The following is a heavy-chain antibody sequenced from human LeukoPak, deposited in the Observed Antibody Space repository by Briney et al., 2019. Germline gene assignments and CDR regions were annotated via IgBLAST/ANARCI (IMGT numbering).Heavy chain of an antibody. D-gene: IGHD6-19*01. CDR3: ARDFGSGGFGGYLDY. Sequence: GGSLRLSCAASGFIFSDYAMSWVRQAPGKGLEWVSFLSASGSYIYYAYSMKGRFTISRDNAKNSLYLQMNSLRAEDTAVYYCARDFGSGGFGGYLDYWGQGTLVTVSS. CDR2: LSASGSYI. CDR1: GFIFSDYA. J-gene: IGHJ4*02. V-gene: IGHV3-21*01.